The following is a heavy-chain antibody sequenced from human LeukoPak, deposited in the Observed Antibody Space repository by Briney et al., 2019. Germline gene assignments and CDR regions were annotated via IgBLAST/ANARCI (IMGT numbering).Heavy chain of an antibody. CDR1: GGAFSGYS. J-gene: IGHJ3*02. D-gene: IGHD3-22*01. V-gene: IGHV4-34*01. Sequence: PPETLSLTCAVSGGAFSGYSWSWIRQPPGKGLEWVGDINHSGSTNYNPSLKSRVTISVDTSKNQFSLKLSSVTAADTAVYYCARTGRYDSWAFDIWGQGTMVTVSS. CDR2: INHSGST. CDR3: ARTGRYDSWAFDI.